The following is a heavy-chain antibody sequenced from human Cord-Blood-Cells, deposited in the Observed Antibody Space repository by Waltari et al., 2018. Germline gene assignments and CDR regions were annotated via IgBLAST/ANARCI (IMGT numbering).Heavy chain of an antibody. CDR3: ARGGNSEYSGYDNWFDP. Sequence: QLQLQESGSGLVKPSQTLSLTCAVSGGSISSGGYSWSWIRQPPGKGLEWIGYIYHSGGTYYDPALKSRVTISVDRSKNQVSLKLSAVTAADTAVYYCARGGNSEYSGYDNWFDPWGQGTLVTVSS. D-gene: IGHD5-12*01. CDR2: IYHSGGT. V-gene: IGHV4-30-2*01. CDR1: GGSISSGGYS. J-gene: IGHJ5*02.